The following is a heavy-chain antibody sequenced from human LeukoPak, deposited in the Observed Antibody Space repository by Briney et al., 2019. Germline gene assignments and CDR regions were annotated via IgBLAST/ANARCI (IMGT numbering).Heavy chain of an antibody. CDR1: GFIVSSNY. Sequence: GGSLRLSCVASGFIVSSNYMSWVWQAPGKGLEWVSGISWNSGSIGYADSVKGRFTISRDNAKNSLYLQMNSLRAEDMALYYCAKDRHADYYYYYMDVWGKGTTVTVSS. V-gene: IGHV3-9*03. D-gene: IGHD2-8*01. J-gene: IGHJ6*03. CDR2: ISWNSGSI. CDR3: AKDRHADYYYYYMDV.